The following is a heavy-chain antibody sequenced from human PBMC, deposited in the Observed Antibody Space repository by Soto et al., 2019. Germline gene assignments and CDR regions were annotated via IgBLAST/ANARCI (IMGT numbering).Heavy chain of an antibody. CDR2: INPDGSSI. CDR1: GFTFSTYW. CDR3: ARDPPGIGVEY. V-gene: IGHV3-74*01. J-gene: IGHJ4*02. Sequence: RGSLRLSCAASGFTFSTYWMHWVRQAPGKGLVWVSRINPDGSSITYADSVKGRFTISRDNAKNTLYLHMISLRAEDTAVYYCARDPPGIGVEYWGQGTLVTVSS. D-gene: IGHD3-3*01.